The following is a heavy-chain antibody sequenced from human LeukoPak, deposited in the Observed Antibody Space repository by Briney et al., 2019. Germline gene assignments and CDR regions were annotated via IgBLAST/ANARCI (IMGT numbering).Heavy chain of an antibody. CDR2: IYHSGST. D-gene: IGHD3-22*01. Sequence: PSETLSLTCAVSGGSISSSNWWSWVRQPPGKGLEWIGEIYHSGSTNYNPSLKSRVTISVDKSKNQFSLKLSSVTAADTAVYYCARGYSITMIGYQDAFDIWGQGTMVTVSS. V-gene: IGHV4-4*02. CDR3: ARGYSITMIGYQDAFDI. CDR1: GGSISSSNW. J-gene: IGHJ3*02.